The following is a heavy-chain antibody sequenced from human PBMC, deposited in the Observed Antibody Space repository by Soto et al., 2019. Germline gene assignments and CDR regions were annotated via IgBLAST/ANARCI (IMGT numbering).Heavy chain of an antibody. CDR3: AKTQANGDPLNYYGPGGLEY. CDR2: IGDNGGST. CDR1: GFTFTTYA. J-gene: IGHJ4*02. D-gene: IGHD3-10*01. Sequence: PGGSLRLSCAASGFTFTTYAMTWVRQAPGKGLEWVSYIGDNGGSTYYADFVRGRFTISRDNSKNTLYLHMDSLRADDTAVYYCAKTQANGDPLNYYGPGGLEYWGQGTLVTVSS. V-gene: IGHV3-23*01.